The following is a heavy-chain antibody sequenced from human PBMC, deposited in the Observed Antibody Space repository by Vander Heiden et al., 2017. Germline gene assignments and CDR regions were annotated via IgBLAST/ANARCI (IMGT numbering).Heavy chain of an antibody. V-gene: IGHV4-39*01. CDR2: VSYSGST. Sequence: QLQLHVSAPGLVHPAQTLPLTCPVAGGSINISGYDWGWIRQPPVKRLEWIGSVSYSGSTSYSPSLKSRVTISVDTSKNQFSLKLSSVTAADTAVYYCARHVDGSGGLGDFDYWGQGTLVIVSS. CDR1: GGSINISGYD. CDR3: ARHVDGSGGLGDFDY. D-gene: IGHD2-15*01. J-gene: IGHJ4*02.